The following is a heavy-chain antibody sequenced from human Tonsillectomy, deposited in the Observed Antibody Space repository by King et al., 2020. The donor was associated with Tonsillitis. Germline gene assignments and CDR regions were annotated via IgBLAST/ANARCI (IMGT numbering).Heavy chain of an antibody. CDR2: ISADAANT. CDR3: AKDLEVYNYDEGGHYVDPPDY. J-gene: IGHJ4*02. CDR1: GFIFSNYG. V-gene: IGHV3-30*18. D-gene: IGHD3-22*01. Sequence: VQLVESGGGVAQPGRSLRLSCVASGFIFSNYGMHWVRQAPGKGLEWVAVISADAANTHYADSVKDRFAISRDNSENTLYLQMNGLRAEDTAIYYCAKDLEVYNYDEGGHYVDPPDYWGQGALVTVSS.